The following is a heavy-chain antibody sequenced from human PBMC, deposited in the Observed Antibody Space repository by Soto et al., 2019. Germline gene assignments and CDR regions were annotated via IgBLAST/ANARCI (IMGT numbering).Heavy chain of an antibody. CDR2: ILGSGGT. CDR1: GFTFPKYA. J-gene: IGHJ5*02. V-gene: IGHV3-23*01. Sequence: TGVSLRLSCAASGFTFPKYAMMWIRQAPGKGLEWISGILGSGGTYHADSVMGRFTISKDNSRNTLYLQMNSLRAEDTAVYDCAKDAAYADGLWLPESWGQGTLVTVSA. CDR3: AKDAAYADGLWLPES. D-gene: IGHD2-21*01.